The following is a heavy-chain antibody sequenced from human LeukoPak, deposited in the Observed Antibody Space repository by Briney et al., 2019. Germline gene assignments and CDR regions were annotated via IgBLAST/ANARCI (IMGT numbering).Heavy chain of an antibody. CDR3: ARPPLRADYYGMDV. D-gene: IGHD6-19*01. CDR1: GGSISSGGYY. CDR2: IYYSGST. V-gene: IGHV4-39*01. J-gene: IGHJ6*02. Sequence: PSETLSLTCTVSGGSISSGGYYWGWIRRPPGKGLEWIGSIYYSGSTYYNPSLKGRVTISVDTSKNQFSLKLSSVTAADTAVYYCARPPLRADYYGMDVWGQGTTVTVSS.